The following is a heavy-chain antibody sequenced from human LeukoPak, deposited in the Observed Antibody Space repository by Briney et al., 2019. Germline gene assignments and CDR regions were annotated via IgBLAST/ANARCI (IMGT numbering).Heavy chain of an antibody. CDR2: IYSGGST. V-gene: IGHV3-53*01. J-gene: IGHJ6*03. CDR1: GFTVSSNY. Sequence: PGGSLRLSCAASGFTVSSNYMSWVRQAPGKGLEWVSVIYSGGSTYYADSVKGRFTISRDNSKNTLYLQMNSLRAEDTAVYCCARDPAVDGDYDHYMDVWGKGTTVTVSS. CDR3: ARDPAVDGDYDHYMDV. D-gene: IGHD4-17*01.